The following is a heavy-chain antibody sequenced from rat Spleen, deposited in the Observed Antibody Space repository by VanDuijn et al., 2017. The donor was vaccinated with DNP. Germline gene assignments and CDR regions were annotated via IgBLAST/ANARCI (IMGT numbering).Heavy chain of an antibody. V-gene: IGHV2-1*01. CDR2: IWSGGST. J-gene: IGHJ2*01. Sequence: QVQLKESGPGLVQPSQTLSLTCTVSGFSLTSNSVHWVRQPPGKGLEWVGAIWSGGSTDYNSTLKSRLSINRDTSDSQVFLKMNSLQTEDTAIYFCARSDYHDGSHYYGYFDYWGQGILVTVSS. D-gene: IGHD1-12*02. CDR3: ARSDYHDGSHYYGYFDY. CDR1: GFSLTSNS.